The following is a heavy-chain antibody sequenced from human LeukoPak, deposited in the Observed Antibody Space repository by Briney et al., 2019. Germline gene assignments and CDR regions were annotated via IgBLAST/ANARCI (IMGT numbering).Heavy chain of an antibody. V-gene: IGHV3-7*01. J-gene: IGHJ4*02. CDR3: ARAGSHWHYVY. CDR1: GFTFSGFS. Sequence: GGSLRLSCAAPGFTFSGFSMSWVRQSPTKGLEWVANIKQDGSERYYVDSVKGRFTISRDNTKNSLSLQMNNLRVEDTAVYYCARAGSHWHYVYWGQGTVVTVSS. D-gene: IGHD3-10*01. CDR2: IKQDGSER.